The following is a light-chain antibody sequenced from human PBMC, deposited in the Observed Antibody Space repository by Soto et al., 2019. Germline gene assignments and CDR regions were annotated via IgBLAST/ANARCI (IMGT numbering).Light chain of an antibody. CDR1: QSVSSN. J-gene: IGKJ1*01. CDR2: GAS. Sequence: EIVMTQSPVTVSMSPGERATLSCWAGQSVSSNLAWYQQRPGQAPRLLIYGASTGATGIPARFTGSGSGTEFSLTISSLQFDDSAVYYCQQYNDWWTFGQGTKV. V-gene: IGKV3-15*01. CDR3: QQYNDWWT.